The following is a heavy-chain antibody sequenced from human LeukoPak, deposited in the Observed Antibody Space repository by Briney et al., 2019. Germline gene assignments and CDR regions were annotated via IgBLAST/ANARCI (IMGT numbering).Heavy chain of an antibody. Sequence: GGSLRLSCAASGFTFSSYAMHWVRQAPGKGLEWVANITYDGSNKYYADSVKGRFTISRDNSKNTLYLQMNSLRAEDTAVYYCGRGRPIVVVITPAVDHWGQGTLVTVPT. D-gene: IGHD3-22*01. CDR1: GFTFSSYA. V-gene: IGHV3-30-3*01. J-gene: IGHJ4*02. CDR2: ITYDGSNK. CDR3: GRGRPIVVVITPAVDH.